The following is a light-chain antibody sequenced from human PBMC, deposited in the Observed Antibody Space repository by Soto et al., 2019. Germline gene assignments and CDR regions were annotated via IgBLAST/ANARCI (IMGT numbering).Light chain of an antibody. Sequence: QSVLTQPPSASGTPGQRVTISCSGSRPSIGSNHVYWYQQLPGMAPKLLIYTNNQRPSGVPDRFSASKSGTSASLAISGLRSEDEADYYCAAWHDSLRGVIFGGGPNLTVL. CDR2: TNN. CDR1: RPSIGSNH. V-gene: IGLV1-47*02. J-gene: IGLJ2*01. CDR3: AAWHDSLRGVI.